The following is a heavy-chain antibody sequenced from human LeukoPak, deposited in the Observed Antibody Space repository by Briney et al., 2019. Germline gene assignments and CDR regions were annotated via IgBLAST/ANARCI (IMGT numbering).Heavy chain of an antibody. Sequence: GGSLRLSCTPSGFPFSSYAMAWVRQAPGKGLEWSSSISGGGGRTDYADSVKGRFTISRDSSKNTLFLQMNSLRVEDTARYYCAKGRENQLLYIIDNWGQGTQVTVSS. CDR2: ISGGGGRT. V-gene: IGHV3-23*01. CDR1: GFPFSSYA. D-gene: IGHD3-10*01. J-gene: IGHJ4*02. CDR3: AKGRENQLLYIIDN.